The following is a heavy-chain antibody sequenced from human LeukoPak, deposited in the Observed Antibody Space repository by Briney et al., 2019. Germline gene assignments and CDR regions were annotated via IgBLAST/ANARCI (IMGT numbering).Heavy chain of an antibody. Sequence: GGSLRLSCAASEFTFSSYAINWVRQAPGKGLEWVSAISGRGGSTYYADSVKGRFTISRDNSKNTLYLQMNSLRAEDTAVYYCAKEGIYGDYEATFDYWGQGTLVTVSS. J-gene: IGHJ4*02. V-gene: IGHV3-23*01. CDR1: EFTFSSYA. D-gene: IGHD4-17*01. CDR3: AKEGIYGDYEATFDY. CDR2: ISGRGGST.